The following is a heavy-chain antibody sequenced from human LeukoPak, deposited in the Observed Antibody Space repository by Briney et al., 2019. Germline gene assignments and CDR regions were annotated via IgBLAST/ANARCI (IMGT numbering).Heavy chain of an antibody. D-gene: IGHD3-22*01. CDR2: INIDGSST. Sequence: GGSLRLSCAASGFTFSTFWMHWVRQTPGKGLVWVSHINIDGSSTNYADSVKGRFTISRDNAKNTLYLQMNSLRAEDTAVYYCARELIYYDSSGSRSDAFDIWGQGTMVTVSS. V-gene: IGHV3-74*01. CDR3: ARELIYYDSSGSRSDAFDI. J-gene: IGHJ3*02. CDR1: GFTFSTFW.